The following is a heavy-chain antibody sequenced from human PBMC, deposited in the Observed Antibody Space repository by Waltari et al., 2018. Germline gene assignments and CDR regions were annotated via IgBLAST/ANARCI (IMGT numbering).Heavy chain of an antibody. CDR1: GFSFSSYW. CDR3: ARDGYNYVIDQ. J-gene: IGHJ4*02. D-gene: IGHD1-1*01. CDR2: IKQDGSEK. V-gene: IGHV3-7*01. Sequence: EVQLVESGGGLVQPGGSLRLSCTVSGFSFSSYWMSWVRQAPGKGLEWVANIKQDGSEKYYVDSVKGRFTISRDNAKNSLYLQMNSLRAEDTAVYFCARDGYNYVIDQWGQGTLVSVSS.